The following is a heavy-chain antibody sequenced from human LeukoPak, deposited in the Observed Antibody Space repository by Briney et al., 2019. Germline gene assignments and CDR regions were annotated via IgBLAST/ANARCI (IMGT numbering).Heavy chain of an antibody. J-gene: IGHJ4*02. D-gene: IGHD2/OR15-2a*01. CDR1: GLIFGIRW. CDR3: ASLLGDKTIFDF. CDR2: LKRDGSGE. V-gene: IGHV3-7*01. Sequence: GGSLRLSCAASGLIFGIRWMSWIRQAPGKGREWVANLKRDGSGEYYLDSVKGRFTISRENAKNSLYLQMNSLRAEDTAVYYCASLLGDKTIFDFWGQGTLVTVSS.